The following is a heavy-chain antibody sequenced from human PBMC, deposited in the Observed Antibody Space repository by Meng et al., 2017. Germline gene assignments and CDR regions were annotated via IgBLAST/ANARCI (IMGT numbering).Heavy chain of an antibody. CDR2: ISYDGSNK. CDR3: AKDRRYSSSPGYDY. D-gene: IGHD6-13*01. J-gene: IGHJ4*02. Sequence: GESLKISCTASGFTFSSYAMHWVRQAPGKGLEWVAVISYDGSNKYYADSVKGRFTISRDNSKNTLYLQMNSLRAEDTAVYYCAKDRRYSSSPGYDYWGQGTLVTVSS. V-gene: IGHV3-30*04. CDR1: GFTFSSYA.